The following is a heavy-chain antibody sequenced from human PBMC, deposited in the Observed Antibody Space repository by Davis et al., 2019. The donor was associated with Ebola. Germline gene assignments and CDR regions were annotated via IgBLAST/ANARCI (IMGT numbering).Heavy chain of an antibody. J-gene: IGHJ6*03. CDR2: IYSGGST. Sequence: GESLKISCAASGFTVSSNYMSWVRQAPGKGLEWVSVIYSGGSTYYADSVKGRFTISRDNSKNTLYLQMNSLRAEDTAVYYCARGTVDPVPAAILDYYYYMDVWGKGTTVTVSS. CDR1: GFTVSSNY. V-gene: IGHV3-53*01. D-gene: IGHD2-2*02. CDR3: ARGTVDPVPAAILDYYYYMDV.